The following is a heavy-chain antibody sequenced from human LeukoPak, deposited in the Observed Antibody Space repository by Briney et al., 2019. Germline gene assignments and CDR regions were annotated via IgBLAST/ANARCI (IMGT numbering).Heavy chain of an antibody. V-gene: IGHV3-23*01. CDR1: GFTFNIYA. CDR3: AKDYSILMVRGVYDY. J-gene: IGHJ4*02. D-gene: IGHD3-10*01. CDR2: ISTSGGST. Sequence: GGSLRLSCAASGFTFNIYAMSWVRQAPGKGLEWVSAISTSGGSTYYADSVKGRFTISRDNSKNTLYLQMNSLRAEDTAVYYCAKDYSILMVRGVYDYWGQGTLVTVSS.